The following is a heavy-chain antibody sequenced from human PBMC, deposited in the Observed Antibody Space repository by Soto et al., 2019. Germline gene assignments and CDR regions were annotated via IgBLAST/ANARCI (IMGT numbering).Heavy chain of an antibody. V-gene: IGHV1-2*04. Sequence: GASVKVSCKASGYTFTGYYMHWVRQAPGQGLEWMGWINPNSGGTNYAQKFQGWVTMTRDTSISTAYMELSRLRSDDTAVYYCARAWTVVVQAAHNWFEPWGQGTLVTVSS. CDR3: ARAWTVVVQAAHNWFEP. D-gene: IGHD2-2*01. CDR1: GYTFTGYY. J-gene: IGHJ5*02. CDR2: INPNSGGT.